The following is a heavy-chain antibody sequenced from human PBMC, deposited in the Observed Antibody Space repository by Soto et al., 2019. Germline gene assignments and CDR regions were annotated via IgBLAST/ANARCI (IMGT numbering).Heavy chain of an antibody. Sequence: GGSLRLSCVVPGSIFIGYGMHWVRQAPGKGLEWVSVIWRDGSETYYADSVKGRFTISRDNSKNTLYLQMNSLRAEDTAVYYCAKGKHIAAAGPLDYWGQGTLVTSPQ. CDR1: GSIFIGYG. V-gene: IGHV3-33*06. J-gene: IGHJ4*02. D-gene: IGHD6-13*01. CDR2: IWRDGSET. CDR3: AKGKHIAAAGPLDY.